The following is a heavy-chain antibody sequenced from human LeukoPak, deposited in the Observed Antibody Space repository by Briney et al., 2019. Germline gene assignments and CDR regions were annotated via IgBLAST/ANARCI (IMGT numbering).Heavy chain of an antibody. Sequence: PGGSRRLSCAASGFTFSIDSMNWVRQAPGKGLEWVAYISSSSSTIYYADSVKGRFTISRDNAKNSLYLQMNSLSAEDTAVYYCTREEWLRFNGYWGQGTLVTVSS. J-gene: IGHJ4*02. V-gene: IGHV3-48*01. CDR1: GFTFSIDS. CDR2: ISSSSSTI. CDR3: TREEWLRFNGY. D-gene: IGHD5-12*01.